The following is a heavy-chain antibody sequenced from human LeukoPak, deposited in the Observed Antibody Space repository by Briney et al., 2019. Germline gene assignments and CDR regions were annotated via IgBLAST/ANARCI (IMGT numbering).Heavy chain of an antibody. Sequence: GGSLRLSCAASGFTFSSYWMSWVRQAPGKGLEWVANIKQDGSEKYYVDSVKGRFTFSGDNAKNSLYLQMNSLRAEDTAVYYCARDFLSGIAAAGTPSFDYWGQGTLVTVSS. CDR1: GFTFSSYW. J-gene: IGHJ4*02. V-gene: IGHV3-7*01. CDR3: ARDFLSGIAAAGTPSFDY. CDR2: IKQDGSEK. D-gene: IGHD6-13*01.